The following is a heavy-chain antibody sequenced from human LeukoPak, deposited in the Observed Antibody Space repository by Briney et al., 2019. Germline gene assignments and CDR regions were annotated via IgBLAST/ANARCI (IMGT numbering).Heavy chain of an antibody. CDR1: GYTFTSYA. CDR2: TNAGNGNT. J-gene: IGHJ4*02. Sequence: ASVKVSCKASGYTFTSYAMHWVRQAPGQRLEWMGWTNAGNGNTKYSQKFQGRVTITRDTSASTAYMELSSLRSEDTAVYYCARASVVITPFDYWGQGTLVTVSS. D-gene: IGHD3-22*01. V-gene: IGHV1-3*01. CDR3: ARASVVITPFDY.